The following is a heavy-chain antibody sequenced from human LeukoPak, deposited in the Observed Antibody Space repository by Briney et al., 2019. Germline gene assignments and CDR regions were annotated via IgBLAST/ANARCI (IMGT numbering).Heavy chain of an antibody. J-gene: IGHJ4*02. V-gene: IGHV3-30*18. CDR3: AKAALYMTTVTRIDY. CDR2: ISYDGSNK. CDR1: GFTFSSYG. D-gene: IGHD4-17*01. Sequence: GGSLRLSCAASGFTFSSYGMHWVRQAPGKGLEWVAVISYDGSNKYYADSVKGRFTISRDNSKNTLYLQMNSLRAEDTAVYYCAKAALYMTTVTRIDYWGQGTLVTVSS.